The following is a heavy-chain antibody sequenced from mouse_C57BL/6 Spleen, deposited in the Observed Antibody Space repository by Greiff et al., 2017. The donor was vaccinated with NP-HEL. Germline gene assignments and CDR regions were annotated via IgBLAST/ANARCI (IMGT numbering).Heavy chain of an antibody. CDR1: GFSLTSYG. CDR3: ARHDYDGYFDV. CDR2: IWSGGST. D-gene: IGHD2-4*01. J-gene: IGHJ1*03. V-gene: IGHV2-2*01. Sequence: QVQLKQSGPGLVQPSQSLSITCTVSGFSLTSYGVHWVRQSPGKGLEWLGVIWSGGSTDYNAAFISRLGISKDNSKSQVFFKMNRLQADDTAIYYCARHDYDGYFDVWGTGTTVTVAS.